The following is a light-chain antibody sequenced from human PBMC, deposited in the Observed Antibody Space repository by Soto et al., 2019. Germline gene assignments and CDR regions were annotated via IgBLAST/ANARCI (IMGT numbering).Light chain of an antibody. CDR1: PSFDNY. CDR3: QHRYAFT. V-gene: IGKV3-11*01. J-gene: IGKJ3*01. CDR2: DAS. Sequence: EIVLTQSPATLSLSPGERATLSCRASPSFDNYLAWYQQKPGQAPRLLIHDASERATGIPVRFSGSRSGTDFTPTTSTLEPEDCAVYHCQHRYAFTFGPGTKVDI.